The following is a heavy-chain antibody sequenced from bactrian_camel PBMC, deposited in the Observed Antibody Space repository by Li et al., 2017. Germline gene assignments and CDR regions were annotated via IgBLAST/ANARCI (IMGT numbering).Heavy chain of an antibody. CDR3: AADGGGTWYSPNY. Sequence: VQLVESGGGLVQPGGSLSVSCAAAGFSFNYYAMAWIRQAPGKGLEWVSAINSGGGTTYYADSVKGRFTISRDNAKNTLYLQMNSLKPEDTAVYYCAADGGGTWYSPNYWSQGTQVTVS. V-gene: IGHV3S31*01. D-gene: IGHD7*01. CDR2: INSGGGTT. CDR1: GFSFNYYA. J-gene: IGHJ4*01.